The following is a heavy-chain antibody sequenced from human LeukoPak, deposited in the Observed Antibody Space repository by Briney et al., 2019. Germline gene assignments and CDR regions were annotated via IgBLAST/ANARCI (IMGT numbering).Heavy chain of an antibody. D-gene: IGHD3-22*01. J-gene: IGHJ3*02. V-gene: IGHV4-31*03. CDR3: ARTNYDSSGYPPDAFDI. CDR2: IYYSGRT. Sequence: PSETLSLTCTVSGGSISSGGYYWSWIRQHPGTGLEWIGYIYYSGRTYYNPSLKSRVTISVDTSKNQFSLKLSSVTAADTAVYYCARTNYDSSGYPPDAFDIWGQGTMVTVSS. CDR1: GGSISSGGYY.